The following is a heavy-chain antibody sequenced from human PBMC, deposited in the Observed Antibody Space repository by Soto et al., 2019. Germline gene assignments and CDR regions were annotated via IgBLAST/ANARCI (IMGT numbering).Heavy chain of an antibody. Sequence: QVQLQQWGAGLLKPSETLSLTCVVYGGSFSGYYWSWSRQPPGKGLEWFGEVNHSGGIDYNPSLKSRVTISVDTSKNQFSLKLTSVTAADTAVYYCAGRNGYYSGIDYWGQGTRVTVSS. D-gene: IGHD3-22*01. J-gene: IGHJ4*02. CDR3: AGRNGYYSGIDY. CDR2: VNHSGGI. V-gene: IGHV4-34*02. CDR1: GGSFSGYY.